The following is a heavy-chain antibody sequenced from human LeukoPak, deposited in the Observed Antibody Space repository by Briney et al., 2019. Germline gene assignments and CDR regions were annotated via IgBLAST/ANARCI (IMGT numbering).Heavy chain of an antibody. CDR3: ARREGATTDFAFDI. V-gene: IGHV5-51*01. J-gene: IGHJ3*02. CDR1: GYSFTSYW. D-gene: IGHD1-26*01. Sequence: GEALKISCKGSGYSFTSYWIGWVRQVPGKGLGLMGIIYPGYSDTRYSPSFQGQVTISADKSISTAYLQWSSLKASDTAMYYCARREGATTDFAFDIWGQGTMVTVSS. CDR2: IYPGYSDT.